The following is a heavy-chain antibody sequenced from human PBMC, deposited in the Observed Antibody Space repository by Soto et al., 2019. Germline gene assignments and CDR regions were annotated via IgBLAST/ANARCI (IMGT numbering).Heavy chain of an antibody. Sequence: QVQLVQSGAEVRKPGASVRISCKTSGYAFTPYYIHWVRQAPGQGLEWMGVINPNGGSTTYAQKFQGRVSMTLDTSTTTVNMELSSLRFEDTAIYYCARESVRRFYVDYWGQGTLVNVSS. CDR1: GYAFTPYY. D-gene: IGHD3-3*01. CDR2: INPNGGST. V-gene: IGHV1-46*03. J-gene: IGHJ4*02. CDR3: ARESVRRFYVDY.